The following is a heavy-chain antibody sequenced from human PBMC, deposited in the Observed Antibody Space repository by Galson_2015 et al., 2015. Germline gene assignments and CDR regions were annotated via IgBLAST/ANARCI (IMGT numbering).Heavy chain of an antibody. Sequence: TLSLTCTVSGGSISSGGYYWSWIRQHPGKGLEWIGYIYYSGSTYYNPSLKSLVTISVDTSKNQFSLKLSSVTAADTAVYYCARGGGNYGDPFDYWGQGTLVTVSS. CDR2: IYYSGST. CDR3: ARGGGNYGDPFDY. CDR1: GGSISSGGYY. V-gene: IGHV4-31*01. D-gene: IGHD4-17*01. J-gene: IGHJ4*02.